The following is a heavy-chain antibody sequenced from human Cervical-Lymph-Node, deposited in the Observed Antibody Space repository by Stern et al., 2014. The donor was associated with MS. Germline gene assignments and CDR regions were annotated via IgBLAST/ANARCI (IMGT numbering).Heavy chain of an antibody. J-gene: IGHJ6*02. CDR1: GFTFSSYG. CDR3: ARDDEQQLVPSYGMDV. CDR2: IGYDGSNK. D-gene: IGHD6-13*01. V-gene: IGHV3-33*01. Sequence: VQLVQSGGGVVQPGRALRLSCAESGFTFSSYGMHWVRQDPGKGLEWAAVIGYDGSNKYYADSVKGRFTISRDNSKNTLYLQMNSLRAEDTAVYYCARDDEQQLVPSYGMDVWGQGTTVTVSS.